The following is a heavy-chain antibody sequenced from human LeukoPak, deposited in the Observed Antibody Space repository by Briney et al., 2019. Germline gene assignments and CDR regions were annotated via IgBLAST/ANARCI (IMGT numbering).Heavy chain of an antibody. CDR3: ARGLSGYSSSLGY. J-gene: IGHJ4*02. V-gene: IGHV3-21*01. CDR2: ISSSSSYI. D-gene: IGHD6-6*01. Sequence: PGGSLRLSCAASGFTFSSYSMNWVRQAPGKGLEWVSSISSSSSYIYYADSVKGRSTISRDNAKNTLYLQMNSLRAEDTAVYYCARGLSGYSSSLGYWGQGTLVTVSS. CDR1: GFTFSSYS.